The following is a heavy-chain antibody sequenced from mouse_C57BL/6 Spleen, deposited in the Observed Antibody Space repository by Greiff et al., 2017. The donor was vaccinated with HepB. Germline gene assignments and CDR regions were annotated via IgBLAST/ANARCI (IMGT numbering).Heavy chain of an antibody. CDR2: IYPGSGST. D-gene: IGHD1-1*01. V-gene: IGHV1-55*01. J-gene: IGHJ4*01. CDR1: GYTFTSYW. Sequence: QVQLQQSGAELVKPGASVKMSCKASGYTFTSYWITWVKQRPGQGLEWIGDIYPGSGSTNYNEKFKSKATLTVDTSSSTAYMQLSSLTSEDSAVYYCARMGYGSPFYAMDYWGQGTSVTVSS. CDR3: ARMGYGSPFYAMDY.